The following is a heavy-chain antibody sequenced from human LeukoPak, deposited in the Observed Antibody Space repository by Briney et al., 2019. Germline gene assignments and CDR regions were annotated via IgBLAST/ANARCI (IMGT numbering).Heavy chain of an antibody. V-gene: IGHV3-21*01. CDR1: GFTFSDYF. CDR3: AREGTTVTTDPYFDY. D-gene: IGHD4-17*01. Sequence: GGSLRLSCAASGFTFSDYFINWVRQAPGKGLEWVSSISGDTSHIYYADSVKGRFTISRDNSKNTLYLQMDSLRAEDTAVYYCAREGTTVTTDPYFDYWGQGTLVTVSS. CDR2: ISGDTSHI. J-gene: IGHJ4*02.